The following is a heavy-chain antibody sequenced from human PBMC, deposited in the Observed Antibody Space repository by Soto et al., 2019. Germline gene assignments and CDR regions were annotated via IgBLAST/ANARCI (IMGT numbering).Heavy chain of an antibody. J-gene: IGHJ4*02. V-gene: IGHV3-23*05. D-gene: IGHD1-26*01. CDR2: IDSGGSRT. CDR1: AFTFGSHT. CDR3: AKGGIVGATHTLLDY. Sequence: GSLRLSCEASAFTFGSHTMNWVRQAPGKGPEWVSSIDSGGSRTFYADTVKGRFTISRDNSKNTLYLQMNSLRAEDTAVYYCAKGGIVGATHTLLDYWGQGTLVTVS.